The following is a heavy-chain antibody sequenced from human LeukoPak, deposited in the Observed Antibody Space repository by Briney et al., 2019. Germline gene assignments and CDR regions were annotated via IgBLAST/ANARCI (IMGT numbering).Heavy chain of an antibody. J-gene: IGHJ4*02. CDR1: VGAISRYY. D-gene: IGHD3-22*01. CDR2: IYTSGST. CDR3: ARDRGYYYDFGY. V-gene: IGHV4-4*07. Sequence: SETLSLTCTVSVGAISRYYGSCSPRPAGKGLEWIGRIYTSGSTNYNPPHKSRVTISIDTSKNQSSLKLNSGTAEDPAVYYCARDRGYYYDFGYWGQGTLVTVSS.